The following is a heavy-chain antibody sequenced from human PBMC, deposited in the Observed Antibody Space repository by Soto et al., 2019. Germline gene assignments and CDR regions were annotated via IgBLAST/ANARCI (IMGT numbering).Heavy chain of an antibody. V-gene: IGHV1-69*02. CDR3: ARSGTIFTYYMDV. CDR1: GGTFSSYT. Sequence: QVQLVQSGAEVKKPGSSVKVSCKASGGTFSSYTISWVLQAPGQGLEWMGRIIPILGIANYAQKFQGRVTITADKSTSTAFMELSSLRSEDTAVYYCARSGTIFTYYMDVWGKGTTVTVSS. D-gene: IGHD3-3*01. J-gene: IGHJ6*03. CDR2: IIPILGIA.